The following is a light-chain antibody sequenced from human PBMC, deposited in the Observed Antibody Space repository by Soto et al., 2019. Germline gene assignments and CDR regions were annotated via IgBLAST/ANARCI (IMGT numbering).Light chain of an antibody. CDR3: QHYDGSRRT. V-gene: IGKV3-20*01. J-gene: IGKJ2*01. Sequence: ETVLTQSPGTVSLSPGERATLSCRTSQSVNSNYLAWYQHKPGQAPRLLIYVVFNRATGIPDRFSGSGSGTDFTLPISGLEPEDSAVYYCQHYDGSRRTFGQGTKLEI. CDR2: VVF. CDR1: QSVNSNY.